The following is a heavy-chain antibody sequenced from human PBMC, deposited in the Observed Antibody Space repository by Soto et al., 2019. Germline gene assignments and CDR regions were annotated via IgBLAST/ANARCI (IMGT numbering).Heavy chain of an antibody. J-gene: IGHJ4*02. Sequence: SQTLSLTCAISGDSVSSNSAAWNWIRQSPSRGLEWLGRTYYRSKWYNDYAVSVKSRITINPDTSKNQFSLQLNSVTPEDTAVYYCARDLGVLLYDFYPPHFDYWGQGTLVTVSS. CDR2: TYYRSKWYN. CDR1: GDSVSSNSAA. V-gene: IGHV6-1*01. CDR3: ARDLGVLLYDFYPPHFDY. D-gene: IGHD3-3*01.